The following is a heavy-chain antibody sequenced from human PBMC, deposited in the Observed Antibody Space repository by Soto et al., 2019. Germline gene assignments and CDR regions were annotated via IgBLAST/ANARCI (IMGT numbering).Heavy chain of an antibody. CDR3: ARSKMATTGPYFDF. D-gene: IGHD5-12*01. J-gene: IGHJ4*02. CDR2: IYYSGTT. CDR1: GGSISSGDYY. Sequence: ASETLSLTCNVSGGSISSGDYYWSWIRQHPGKGLEWIGYIYYSGTTYYNPSLKSRLIISVDTSKNQFSLRLSSVTAADTAVYYCARSKMATTGPYFDFWGQGTLVTVSS. V-gene: IGHV4-31*03.